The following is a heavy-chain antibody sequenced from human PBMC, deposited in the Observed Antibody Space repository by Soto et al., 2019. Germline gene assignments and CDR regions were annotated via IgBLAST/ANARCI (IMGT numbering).Heavy chain of an antibody. CDR1: GFTFSSYA. CDR2: ISYDGSNK. CDR3: ARELNWSVRHAFDI. V-gene: IGHV3-30-3*01. Sequence: GGSLRLSCAASGFTFSSYAMHWVRQAPGKGLEWVAVISYDGSNKYYADSVKGRFTISRDNSKNTLYLQMNSLRAEDTAVYYCARELNWSVRHAFDIWGQGTMVTVSS. J-gene: IGHJ3*02. D-gene: IGHD1-1*01.